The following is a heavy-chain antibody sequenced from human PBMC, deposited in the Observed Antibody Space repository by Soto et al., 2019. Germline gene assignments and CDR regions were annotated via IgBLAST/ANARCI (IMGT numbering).Heavy chain of an antibody. CDR1: GYTFTGYY. Sequence: ASVKVSCKASGYTFTGYYMHWVRQAPGQGLEWMGWINPNSGGTNYAQKFQGWVTMTRDTSSSTAYMELSRLRSDDTAVYYCARAIRMYSSGRYFDYWAQRTLVPVSS. D-gene: IGHD6-19*01. J-gene: IGHJ4*02. V-gene: IGHV1-2*04. CDR2: INPNSGGT. CDR3: ARAIRMYSSGRYFDY.